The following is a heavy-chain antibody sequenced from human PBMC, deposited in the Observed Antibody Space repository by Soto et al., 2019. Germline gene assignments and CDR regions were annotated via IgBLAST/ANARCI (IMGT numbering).Heavy chain of an antibody. CDR2: ISAYNGNT. V-gene: IGHV1-18*01. CDR3: ARGPYDYIWGSYSLGWFDP. D-gene: IGHD3-16*02. CDR1: GYTFTSYG. J-gene: IGHJ5*02. Sequence: ASVKVSCKASGYTFTSYGISWVRQAPGQGLEWMGWISAYNGNTNYAQRLQGRVTMTTDTSTSTAYMELRSLRSDDTAVYYCARGPYDYIWGSYSLGWFDPWGQGTLVTVSS.